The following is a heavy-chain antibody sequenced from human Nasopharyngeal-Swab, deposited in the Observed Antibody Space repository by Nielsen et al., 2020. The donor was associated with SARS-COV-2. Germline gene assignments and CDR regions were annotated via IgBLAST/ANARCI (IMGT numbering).Heavy chain of an antibody. J-gene: IGHJ3*02. V-gene: IGHV4-39*07. CDR1: GGSISSSSYY. D-gene: IGHD1-26*01. Sequence: SETLSLTCTVSGGSISSSSYYWGWIRQPPGKGLEWIGSIYYSGSTYYNPSLKSRVTISVDTSKNQFSLKLSSVTAADTAVYYCARDQAGATWAPGAFDIWGQGTMVTVSS. CDR2: IYYSGST. CDR3: ARDQAGATWAPGAFDI.